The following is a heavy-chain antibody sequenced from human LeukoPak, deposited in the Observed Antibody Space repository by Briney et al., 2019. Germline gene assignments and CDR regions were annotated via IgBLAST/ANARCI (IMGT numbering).Heavy chain of an antibody. CDR3: AKQPTLGPGGAFDI. CDR2: VGRGGGDT. V-gene: IGHV3-23*01. Sequence: PGGSLRLSCVASGFTFSNNAASWFRQAPGKGLEWVSTVGRGGGDTYYADSVKGRFTISRDNSKNTLYLQMNSLRAEDTAVYYCAKQPTLGPGGAFDIWSQGTMVTVSS. J-gene: IGHJ3*02. CDR1: GFTFSNNA. D-gene: IGHD3-16*01.